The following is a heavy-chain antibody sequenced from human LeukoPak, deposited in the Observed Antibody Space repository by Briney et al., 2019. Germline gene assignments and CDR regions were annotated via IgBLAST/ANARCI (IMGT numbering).Heavy chain of an antibody. CDR3: ARVITPMCTSCQYGMDV. J-gene: IGHJ6*02. V-gene: IGHV3-48*01. D-gene: IGHD2-2*01. CDR1: GFTFSSYS. CDR2: ISTSSSTI. Sequence: PGGSLRLSCAASGFTFSSYSMNWVRQAPGKGLEWVSYISTSSSTIHYADSVKGRFTISRDNAKNSLYLQMNSLRAEDTAVYYCARVITPMCTSCQYGMDVWGQGTTVTVSS.